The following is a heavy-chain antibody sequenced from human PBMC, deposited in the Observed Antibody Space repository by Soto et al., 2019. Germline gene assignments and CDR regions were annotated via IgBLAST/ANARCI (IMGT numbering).Heavy chain of an antibody. CDR2: ISYDGSNK. V-gene: IGHV3-30-3*01. Sequence: SGGSLRLSCAASGFTFSSYAMHWVRQAPGKGLEWVAVISYDGSNKYYADSVKGRFTISRDNSKNTLYLQMNSLRAEDTAVYYCARLAYCGGDCYSDYYYGMDVWGQGTTVTVSS. CDR3: ARLAYCGGDCYSDYYYGMDV. D-gene: IGHD2-21*02. CDR1: GFTFSSYA. J-gene: IGHJ6*02.